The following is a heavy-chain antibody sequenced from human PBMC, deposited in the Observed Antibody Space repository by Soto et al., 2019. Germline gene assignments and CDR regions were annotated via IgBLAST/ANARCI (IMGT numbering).Heavy chain of an antibody. CDR3: AKTTGWYRGGDFDY. J-gene: IGHJ4*02. Sequence: QVQLVESGGGVVQPGRSLRLSCAASGFTFSSYGMHWVRQAPGKGLEWVAVMSYDGSNKYYADSVKGRFTISRDNSKNTLYLQMNSLRAEDTAVYYCAKTTGWYRGGDFDYWGQGTLVTVSS. D-gene: IGHD6-19*01. CDR1: GFTFSSYG. V-gene: IGHV3-30*18. CDR2: MSYDGSNK.